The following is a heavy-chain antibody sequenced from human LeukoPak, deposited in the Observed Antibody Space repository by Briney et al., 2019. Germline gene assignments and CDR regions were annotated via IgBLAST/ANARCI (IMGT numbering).Heavy chain of an antibody. V-gene: IGHV4-39*07. Sequence: SETLSLTCIVPGGSISSSSYYWAWIRQPPGKGLEWIGEINHSGSTNYNPSLKSRVTISVDTSKNQFSLKLSSVTAADTAVYYCARGPNSGYAYWGQGTLVTVSS. CDR2: INHSGST. CDR3: ARGPNSGYAY. CDR1: GGSISSSSYY. J-gene: IGHJ4*02. D-gene: IGHD5-12*01.